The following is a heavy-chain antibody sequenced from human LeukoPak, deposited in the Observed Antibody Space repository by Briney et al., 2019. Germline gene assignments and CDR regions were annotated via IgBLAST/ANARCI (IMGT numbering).Heavy chain of an antibody. D-gene: IGHD3-3*01. CDR2: INGDGSST. J-gene: IGHJ5*02. CDR3: AKDNPSITIFGVVIRGSNWFDP. CDR1: GFTFSSYW. Sequence: GGSLRLSCAASGFTFSSYWMHWVRQAPGKGLVWVSRINGDGSSTNYADSVKGRFTISRDNAKNTLYLQMNSLRAEDTAVYYCAKDNPSITIFGVVIRGSNWFDPWGQGTLVTVSS. V-gene: IGHV3-74*01.